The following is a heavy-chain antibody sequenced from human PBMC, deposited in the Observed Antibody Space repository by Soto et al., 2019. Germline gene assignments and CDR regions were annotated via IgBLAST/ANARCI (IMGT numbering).Heavy chain of an antibody. Sequence: EVQVVDSGGGLVQPGGSLRLSCAASGFTFSDHYMDWVRQAPGKGLEWVGRIKNKANSYTTEYAASVKGRFTIARDDSTNSLYLQMNSLQTEDTAFYYCGRVRLGVSTRVFDYWSQGTLLSDSS. V-gene: IGHV3-72*01. CDR2: IKNKANSYTT. D-gene: IGHD3-22*01. CDR1: GFTFSDHY. CDR3: GRVRLGVSTRVFDY. J-gene: IGHJ4*02.